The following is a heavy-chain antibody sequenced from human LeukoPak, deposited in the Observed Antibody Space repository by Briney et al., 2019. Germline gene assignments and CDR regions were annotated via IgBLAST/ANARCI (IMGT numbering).Heavy chain of an antibody. CDR2: ISAYNGNT. J-gene: IGHJ6*03. V-gene: IGHV1-18*01. Sequence: ASVKVSCKASGYTFTSYGISWVRQAPGQGLEWMGWISAYNGNTNYAQKFQGRVTITRNTSISTAYMELSSLRSEDTAVYYCARGPYYDFWSGYYGGYYYYMDVWGKGTTVTVSS. CDR3: ARGPYYDFWSGYYGGYYYYMDV. D-gene: IGHD3-3*01. CDR1: GYTFTSYG.